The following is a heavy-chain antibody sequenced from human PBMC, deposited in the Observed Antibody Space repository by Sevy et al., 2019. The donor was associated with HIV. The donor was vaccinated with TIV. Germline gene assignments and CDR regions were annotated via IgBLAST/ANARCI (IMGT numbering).Heavy chain of an antibody. CDR1: GFTFSSYG. Sequence: GGSLRLSCAASGFTFSSYGMHWVRQAPGKGLEWVAVIWNDRSNKHYADSVKVRFTISRDNSKNTLYQQMNSLRAEDTAVYYCASLPNNYYDSSGSSGDDAFDIWGQGRMVTVSS. CDR3: ASLPNNYYDSSGSSGDDAFDI. J-gene: IGHJ3*02. V-gene: IGHV3-33*01. D-gene: IGHD3-22*01. CDR2: IWNDRSNK.